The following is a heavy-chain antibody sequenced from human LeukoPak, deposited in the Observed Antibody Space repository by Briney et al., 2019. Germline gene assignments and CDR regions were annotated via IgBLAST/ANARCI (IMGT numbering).Heavy chain of an antibody. CDR3: ARGRYNGGLIWFGESNRIYYFDY. CDR1: GGSFSGYY. CDR2: INHSGTT. Sequence: PSETLSLTCAVYGGSFSGYYWSWIRQPPGKGLEWIGEINHSGTTNSNPSLKSRVTISVDTSKNQFSLKLSSVTAAVTAVYYCARGRYNGGLIWFGESNRIYYFDYWGQGTLVTVSS. J-gene: IGHJ4*02. D-gene: IGHD3-10*01. V-gene: IGHV4-34*01.